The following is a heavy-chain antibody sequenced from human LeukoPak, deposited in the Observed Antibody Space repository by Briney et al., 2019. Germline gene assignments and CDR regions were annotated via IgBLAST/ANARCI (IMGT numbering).Heavy chain of an antibody. D-gene: IGHD3-10*01. Sequence: PGGSLRLSCAASGFIFSSHGMNWVRQAPGKGLEWVSGISPSGDITYYADSVKGRFTISRDNSKNTLYLQMNSLRAEDTAVYYCAKGAMVRGVLDYWGQGTLVTVSS. V-gene: IGHV3-23*01. CDR3: AKGAMVRGVLDY. CDR2: ISPSGDIT. CDR1: GFIFSSHG. J-gene: IGHJ4*02.